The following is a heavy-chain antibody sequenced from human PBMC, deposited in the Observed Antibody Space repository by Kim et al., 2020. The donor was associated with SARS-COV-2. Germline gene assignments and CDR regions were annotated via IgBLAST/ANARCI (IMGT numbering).Heavy chain of an antibody. D-gene: IGHD6-19*01. Sequence: GGSLRLSCAASGFTFSSYSMNWVRQAPGKGLEWVSSISSSSSYIYYADSVKGRFTISRDNAKNSLYLQMNSLRAEDTAVYYCARSSGWYYYYYYGMDVWGQGTTVTVSS. CDR3: ARSSGWYYYYYYGMDV. CDR1: GFTFSSYS. CDR2: ISSSSSYI. V-gene: IGHV3-21*01. J-gene: IGHJ6*02.